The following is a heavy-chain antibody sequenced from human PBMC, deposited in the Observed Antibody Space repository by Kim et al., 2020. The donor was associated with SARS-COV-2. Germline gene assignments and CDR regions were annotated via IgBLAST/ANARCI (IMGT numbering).Heavy chain of an antibody. Sequence: YYGDSGKGRFTISRDKSKNTLSLQMNSVRVEETGVYFCARAGDWNGGLAIWGQGTMVTVSS. D-gene: IGHD2-21*01. CDR3: ARAGDWNGGLAI. J-gene: IGHJ3*02. V-gene: IGHV3-30*01.